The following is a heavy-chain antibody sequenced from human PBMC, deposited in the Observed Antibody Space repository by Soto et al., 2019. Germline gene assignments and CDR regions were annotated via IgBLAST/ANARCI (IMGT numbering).Heavy chain of an antibody. J-gene: IGHJ5*02. V-gene: IGHV4-61*01. CDR3: AREDADYDFWSGPSDP. CDR1: GGSVSSGSYY. D-gene: IGHD3-3*01. CDR2: IYYSGST. Sequence: SETLSLTCTVSGGSVSSGSYYWSWIRQPPGKGLEWIGYIYYSGSTNYNPSPKSRVTISVETSKNQFSLKLSSVTAADTAVYYCAREDADYDFWSGPSDPWGQGTLVTVSS.